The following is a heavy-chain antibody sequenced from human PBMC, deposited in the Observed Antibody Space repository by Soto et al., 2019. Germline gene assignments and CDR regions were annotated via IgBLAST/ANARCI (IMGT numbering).Heavy chain of an antibody. V-gene: IGHV3-23*01. J-gene: IGHJ6*02. D-gene: IGHD3-10*01. Sequence: LRLSCAASGFSFSTYAMSWARQAPGQGLEWVSSLSSDSHTYYTDSVKGRFTISRDNSKNTLYLQMNSLRAEDTAVYYCAKGGLLWFGESYGMDVWGQGTTVTVSS. CDR1: GFSFSTYA. CDR2: LSSDSHT. CDR3: AKGGLLWFGESYGMDV.